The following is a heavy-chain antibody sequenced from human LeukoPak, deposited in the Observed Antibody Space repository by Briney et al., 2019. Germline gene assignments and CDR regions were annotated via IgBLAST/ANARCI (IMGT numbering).Heavy chain of an antibody. CDR3: ARDSPGYGGYSY. J-gene: IGHJ4*02. CDR2: IKEDGSAK. CDR1: GFTFSRYW. V-gene: IGHV3-7*04. D-gene: IGHD5-12*01. Sequence: GGSLRLSCTASGFTFSRYWMTWVRQAPGKGLEWVANIKEDGSAKYYVDSMRGRFTISRDNAKNSLYLQINSLRAEDTAVYYCARDSPGYGGYSYWGQGTLVTVSS.